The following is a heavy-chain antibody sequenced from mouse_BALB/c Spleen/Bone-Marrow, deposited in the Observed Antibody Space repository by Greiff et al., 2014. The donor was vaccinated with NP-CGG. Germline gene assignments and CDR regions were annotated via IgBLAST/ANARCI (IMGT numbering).Heavy chain of an antibody. V-gene: IGHV1-9*01. CDR1: GYTFSSYW. J-gene: IGHJ4*01. D-gene: IGHD1-1*01. Sequence: VQLQQSGAELMKPGASVKMSCKTTGYTFSSYWIEWVKQRPGHGLEWIGEILPGSGTTNYNEKFKGKATFTADTPSNTAYMQLSSLTSEDSAVYYCARSHYYGLYYAMDYWGQGTSVTVSS. CDR3: ARSHYYGLYYAMDY. CDR2: ILPGSGTT.